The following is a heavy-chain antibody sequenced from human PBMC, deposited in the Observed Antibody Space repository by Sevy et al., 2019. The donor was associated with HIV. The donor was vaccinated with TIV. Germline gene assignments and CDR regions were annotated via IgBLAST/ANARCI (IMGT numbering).Heavy chain of an antibody. CDR1: GYTFNNYG. Sequence: ASVKVSCKTSGYTFNNYGISWVREAPGQGLEWMGWISVYGETNYARKVQDRLTVTTDTSTATAYMELRSLRSDDTAVYYCARGLYFYFGAYWGQGTLVTVSS. D-gene: IGHD3-10*01. CDR2: ISVYGET. V-gene: IGHV1-18*01. J-gene: IGHJ4*02. CDR3: ARGLYFYFGAY.